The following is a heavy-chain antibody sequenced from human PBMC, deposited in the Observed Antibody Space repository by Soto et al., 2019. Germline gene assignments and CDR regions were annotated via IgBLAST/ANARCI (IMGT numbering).Heavy chain of an antibody. CDR1: GFTFSSYA. Sequence: DVQLLESGGHLVQPGGSLRLSCAASGFTFSSYAMSWVRQAPGKGLEWVSSVSAGGDMTYYSDAVRGRFTTSIGSSRTTVYLQMRDLRPEDTALYFCATWHLREHAYDIWGQGTMVTVSS. J-gene: IGHJ3*02. CDR2: VSAGGDMT. V-gene: IGHV3-23*01. D-gene: IGHD5-12*01. CDR3: ATWHLREHAYDI.